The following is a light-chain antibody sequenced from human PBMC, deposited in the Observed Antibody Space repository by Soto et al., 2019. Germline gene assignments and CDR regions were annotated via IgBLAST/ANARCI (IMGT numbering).Light chain of an antibody. CDR2: DAS. J-gene: IGKJ5*01. Sequence: EIVLTQSPATLSLSPWERATLSCRASQSVRSERLAWYQQKRGQAPTLLIFDASSRASGTPERFSGSGSGTDFTLTISRLEPEDFAVYYCQEYDGAPPITFGLGT. V-gene: IGKV3-20*01. CDR1: QSVRSER. CDR3: QEYDGAPPIT.